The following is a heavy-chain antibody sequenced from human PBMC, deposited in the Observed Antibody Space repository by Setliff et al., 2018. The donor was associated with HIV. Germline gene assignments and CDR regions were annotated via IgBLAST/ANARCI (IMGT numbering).Heavy chain of an antibody. V-gene: IGHV4-61*02. CDR2: IYTSGST. J-gene: IGHJ4*02. CDR1: GGSISSGSYY. D-gene: IGHD6-13*01. CDR3: AREYSSSWYRYFDY. Sequence: SETLSLTCTVSGGSISSGSYYWSWIRQPAGKGLEWIGRIYTSGSTNYNPSLKSRVIISVDTSKNQFSLKLSSVTAADTAVYYCAREYSSSWYRYFDYWGQGTLVTVSS.